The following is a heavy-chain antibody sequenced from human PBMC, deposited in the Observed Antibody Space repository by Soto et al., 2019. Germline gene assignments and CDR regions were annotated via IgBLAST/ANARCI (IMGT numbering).Heavy chain of an antibody. CDR3: AKVDALRFLEWLHFDY. CDR1: GFTFSSYA. D-gene: IGHD3-3*01. V-gene: IGHV3-23*01. CDR2: ISGSGGST. J-gene: IGHJ4*02. Sequence: PGGSLRLSCAASGFTFSSYAMSWVRQAPGKGLEWVSGISGSGGSTYYADSVKGRFTISRVNSKNTLYLQMNSLRAEDTALYYCAKVDALRFLEWLHFDYWGQGILVTVS.